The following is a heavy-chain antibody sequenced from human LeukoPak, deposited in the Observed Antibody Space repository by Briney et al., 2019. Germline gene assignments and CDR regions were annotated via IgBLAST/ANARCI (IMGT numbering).Heavy chain of an antibody. J-gene: IGHJ4*02. CDR1: GFTFSSYG. V-gene: IGHV3-30*18. D-gene: IGHD3-10*01. CDR3: AKGASALWFGEFLY. Sequence: GGSLRLSCAASGFTFSSYGMHWVRQAPGKGLDWVAVISYDGSNKYYADSVKGRFTISGDNSKNTLYLQMNSLRAEDTAVYYCAKGASALWFGEFLYWGQGTLVTVSS. CDR2: ISYDGSNK.